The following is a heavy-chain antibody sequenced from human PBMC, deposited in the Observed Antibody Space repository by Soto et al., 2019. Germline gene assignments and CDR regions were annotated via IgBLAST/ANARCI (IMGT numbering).Heavy chain of an antibody. CDR2: IYYSGST. CDR3: ARGNCSSTSCRDDYYYYYGMDV. J-gene: IGHJ6*02. Sequence: QVQLQESGPGLVKPSQTLSLTCTVSGGSISSGGYYWSWIRQHPGKGLEWIGYIYYSGSTYYNPSLKSRVTISVDTSKNQCSLKLSSVTAADTAVYYCARGNCSSTSCRDDYYYYYGMDVWGQGTTVTVSS. D-gene: IGHD2-2*01. V-gene: IGHV4-31*03. CDR1: GGSISSGGYY.